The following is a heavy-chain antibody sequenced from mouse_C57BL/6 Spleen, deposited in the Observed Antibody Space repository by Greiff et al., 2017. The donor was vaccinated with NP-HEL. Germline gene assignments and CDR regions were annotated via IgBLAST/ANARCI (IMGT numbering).Heavy chain of an antibody. CDR3: ARRDEYDYFDY. D-gene: IGHD5-1*01. J-gene: IGHJ2*01. CDR2: IDPSDSYT. V-gene: IGHV1-50*01. CDR1: GYTFTSYW. Sequence: QVQLQQPGAELVKPGASVKLSCKASGYTFTSYWMQWVKPRPGQGLGWIGEIDPSDSYTNYNQKFKGKATLTVDTSSSTAYMQLSSLTSEDSAVYYCARRDEYDYFDYWGQGTTLTVSS.